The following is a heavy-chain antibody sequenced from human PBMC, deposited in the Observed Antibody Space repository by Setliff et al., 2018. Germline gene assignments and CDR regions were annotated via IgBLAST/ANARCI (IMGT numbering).Heavy chain of an antibody. CDR1: GGSITSGSYY. Sequence: SETLSLTCAVSGGSITSGSYYWSWIRQPAGEGLEWIGRLHTSGSIDYNPSLKSRVTISVDTSKNQFSLTVRSVTAADTALYFCARDNPIVGATDYWGQGVLVTVSS. CDR3: ARDNPIVGATDY. D-gene: IGHD1-26*01. V-gene: IGHV4-61*02. J-gene: IGHJ4*02. CDR2: LHTSGSI.